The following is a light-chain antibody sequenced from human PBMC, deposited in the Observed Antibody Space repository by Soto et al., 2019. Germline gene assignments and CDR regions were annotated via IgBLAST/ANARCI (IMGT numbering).Light chain of an antibody. J-gene: IGKJ2*01. Sequence: EIVLTQSPATLSLSPGERATLSCRASQSVSSYLAWYQQKPGQAPRLLIYVASSRATGIPARFSGSGSGTAFTLTISSLEPEDCAVYYCQQRSNWPYTFGQGTKLEIK. V-gene: IGKV3-11*01. CDR1: QSVSSY. CDR3: QQRSNWPYT. CDR2: VAS.